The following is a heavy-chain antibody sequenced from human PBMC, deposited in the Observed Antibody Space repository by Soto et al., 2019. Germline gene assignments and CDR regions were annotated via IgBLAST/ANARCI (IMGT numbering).Heavy chain of an antibody. CDR1: GYSFTSYW. D-gene: IGHD1-7*01. CDR3: ARGTLDWNYLFDY. V-gene: IGHV5-51*01. J-gene: IGHJ4*02. CDR2: IYPGDSDT. Sequence: GASLKISCKGSGYSFTSYWIGWVRQMPGKGLEWMGIIYPGDSDTRYSPSFQGQVTISADKSISTAYLQWSSLKASDTAMYYCARGTLDWNYLFDYWGQGTLVTVSS.